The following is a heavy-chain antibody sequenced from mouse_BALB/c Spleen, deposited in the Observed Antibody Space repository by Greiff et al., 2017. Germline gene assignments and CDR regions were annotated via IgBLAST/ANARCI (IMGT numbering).Heavy chain of an antibody. D-gene: IGHD2-1*01. CDR3: ARGGEIYYGNLMAWFAY. Sequence: QVQLQQSGPELVRPGASVKMSCKASGYTFTSYWMHWVKQRPGQGLEWIGMIDPSNSETRLNQKFKDKATLNVDKSSNTAYMQLSSLTSEDSAVYYCARGGEIYYGNLMAWFAYWGQGTLVTVSA. CDR2: IDPSNSET. CDR1: GYTFTSYW. J-gene: IGHJ3*01. V-gene: IGHV1S127*01.